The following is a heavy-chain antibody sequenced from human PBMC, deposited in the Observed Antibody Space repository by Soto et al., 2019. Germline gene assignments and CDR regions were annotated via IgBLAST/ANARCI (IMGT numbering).Heavy chain of an antibody. V-gene: IGHV1-18*01. J-gene: IGHJ6*02. CDR1: GYTFTRYG. Sequence: QGQLVQSGAEVKKPGASVKVSCKASGYTFTRYGISWVRQAPGQGLEWMGWISGYNGDTNYAQKFQGRVPMNVDTSTTTAFMELRSLTSDDRAVYYCAKNGQPPYYYYGMDVWGQGTTVTVSS. D-gene: IGHD2-8*01. CDR2: ISGYNGDT. CDR3: AKNGQPPYYYYGMDV.